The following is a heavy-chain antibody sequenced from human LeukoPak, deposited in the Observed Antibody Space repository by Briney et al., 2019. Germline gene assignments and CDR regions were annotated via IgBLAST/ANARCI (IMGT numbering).Heavy chain of an antibody. CDR1: GFTFSNYW. CDR2: IKEDGSEK. D-gene: IGHD6-13*01. J-gene: IGHJ4*02. Sequence: PGGSLRLSCAASGFTFSNYWMAWVPQAPGKGLEWVASIKEDGSEKYYLDSVKGRFTISRDNTKNSLYLQMNSLRAEDTAVYYCARGSSWYRAFDYWGQGTLVTVSS. V-gene: IGHV3-7*01. CDR3: ARGSSWYRAFDY.